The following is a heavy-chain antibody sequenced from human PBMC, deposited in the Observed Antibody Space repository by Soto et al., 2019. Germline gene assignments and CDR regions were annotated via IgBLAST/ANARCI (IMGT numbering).Heavy chain of an antibody. D-gene: IGHD2-8*01. J-gene: IGHJ6*02. CDR3: ARDLYVGMDTSDYYGMDV. CDR1: GGSISSGDYY. CDR2: IYYSGST. Sequence: SETLSLTCTVSGGSISSGDYYWSWIRQPPGKGLEWIGYIYYSGSTYYNPSLKSRVTISVDTSKNQFSLKLSSVTTADTAVYYCARDLYVGMDTSDYYGMDVWGQGTTVTVSS. V-gene: IGHV4-30-4*01.